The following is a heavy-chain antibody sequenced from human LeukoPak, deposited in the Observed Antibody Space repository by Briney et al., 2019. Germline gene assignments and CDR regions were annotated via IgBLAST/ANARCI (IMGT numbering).Heavy chain of an antibody. Sequence: ASVKVSCKASGGTFSNYAISWVRQAPGQGLEWLGGIVSMFDTANFAQKFQGRLTISTDESTSTAYMELTSLRSEDAAVYYCAAREGYCSGGSCFSSLDSWGQGTLVTVSS. V-gene: IGHV1-69*05. J-gene: IGHJ4*02. D-gene: IGHD2-15*01. CDR1: GGTFSNYA. CDR2: IVSMFDTA. CDR3: AAREGYCSGGSCFSSLDS.